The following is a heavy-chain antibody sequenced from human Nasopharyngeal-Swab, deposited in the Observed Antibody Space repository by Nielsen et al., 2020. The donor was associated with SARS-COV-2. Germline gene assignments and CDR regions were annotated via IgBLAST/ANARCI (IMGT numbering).Heavy chain of an antibody. V-gene: IGHV3-30-3*01. D-gene: IGHD3-10*01. CDR1: GFTFSSYA. CDR2: ISYDGSNK. CDR3: ARDAALLWFGELGGWFDP. J-gene: IGHJ5*02. Sequence: GGSLRLSCAASGFTFSSYAMHWVRQAPGKGLEWVAVISYDGSNKYYADSVKGRFTISRDNSKNTLYLQMNSPRAEDTAVYYCARDAALLWFGELGGWFDPWGQGTLVTVSS.